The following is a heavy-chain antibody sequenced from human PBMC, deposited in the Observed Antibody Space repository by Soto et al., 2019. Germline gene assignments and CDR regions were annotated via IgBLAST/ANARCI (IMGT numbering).Heavy chain of an antibody. CDR1: GFTFSSYA. V-gene: IGHV3-23*01. CDR3: VKDTYPYSSGWYYYGMDV. D-gene: IGHD6-19*01. CDR2: ISSNGGST. Sequence: PGGSLRLSCAASGFTFSSYAMSWVRQAPGKGLEWVSAISSNGGSTYYADSVKGRFTISRDNSKNTLYLQMSRLRAEDTAVYYNVKDTYPYSSGWYYYGMDVWGQGTTVTVSS. J-gene: IGHJ6*02.